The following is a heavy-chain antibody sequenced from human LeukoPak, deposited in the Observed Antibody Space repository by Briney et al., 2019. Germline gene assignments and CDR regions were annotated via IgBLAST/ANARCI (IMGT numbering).Heavy chain of an antibody. CDR2: ISSSSSYI. Sequence: GGSLRLSCAASGFTFSSYSMNWVRQAPGKGLEWVSSISSSSSYIYYADSVKGRFTISRDNAKNSLYLQMNSLRAEDTAVYYCAKDRSLGYCSSTSCHRMDVWGQGTTVTVSS. D-gene: IGHD2-2*01. CDR1: GFTFSSYS. J-gene: IGHJ6*02. CDR3: AKDRSLGYCSSTSCHRMDV. V-gene: IGHV3-21*01.